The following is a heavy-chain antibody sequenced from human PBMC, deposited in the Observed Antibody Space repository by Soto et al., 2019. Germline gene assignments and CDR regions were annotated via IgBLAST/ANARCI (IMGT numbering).Heavy chain of an antibody. J-gene: IGHJ5*02. CDR2: INTYNGQT. CDR1: GYTFTTYS. D-gene: IGHD2-2*01. V-gene: IGHV1-18*04. Sequence: GXSVKASCNTSGYTFTTYSIALVRQAPGQGLEWVGWINTYNGQTHYAQKFQGRLTVTADKSSGTVYMELRSLASDDTAVYYCARGPQTSDLWGQGTLVTVSS. CDR3: ARGPQTSDL.